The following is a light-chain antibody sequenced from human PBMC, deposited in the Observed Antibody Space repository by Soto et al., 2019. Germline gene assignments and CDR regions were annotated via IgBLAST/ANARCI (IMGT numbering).Light chain of an antibody. Sequence: DIQMTQSPSSLSASVGDRVTITCRATESISNWLAWYRQKPGKAPKLLISDASSLQSGVPSRFSGSRSGTEFTLTISSLQPDDSATYYCQQYNRYAWTFGQGTKVDIK. CDR3: QQYNRYAWT. V-gene: IGKV1-5*01. J-gene: IGKJ1*01. CDR2: DAS. CDR1: ESISNW.